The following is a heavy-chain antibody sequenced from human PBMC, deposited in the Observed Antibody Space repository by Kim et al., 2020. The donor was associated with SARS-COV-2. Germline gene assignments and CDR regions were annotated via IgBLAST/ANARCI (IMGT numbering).Heavy chain of an antibody. Sequence: SETLSLTCTVYGGSISSSSYYWGWIRQPPGKGLEWIGSIYYSGSTYYNPSLKSRVTISVDTSKNQFSLKLSSVTAADTAVYYCARLQGILNWFDPWGQGT. CDR2: IYYSGST. CDR1: GGSISSSSYY. D-gene: IGHD6-13*01. CDR3: ARLQGILNWFDP. V-gene: IGHV4-39*01. J-gene: IGHJ5*02.